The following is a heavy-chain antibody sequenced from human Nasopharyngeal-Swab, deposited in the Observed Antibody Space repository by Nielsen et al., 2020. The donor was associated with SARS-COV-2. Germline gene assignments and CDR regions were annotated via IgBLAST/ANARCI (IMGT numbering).Heavy chain of an antibody. CDR2: FDPEDGET. J-gene: IGHJ3*02. CDR3: ATGMAMIVVVMTFDI. Sequence: ASVKVSCKVSGYTLTELSMHWVRQAPGKGLEWMGGFDPEDGETIYAQKFQGRVTMTEDTSTDTAYMEPSSLRSEDTAVYYCATGMAMIVVVMTFDIWGQGTMVTVSS. CDR1: GYTLTELS. V-gene: IGHV1-24*01. D-gene: IGHD3-22*01.